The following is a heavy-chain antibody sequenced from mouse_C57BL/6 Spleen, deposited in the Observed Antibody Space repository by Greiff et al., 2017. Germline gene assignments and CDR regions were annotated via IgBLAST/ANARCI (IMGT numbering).Heavy chain of an antibody. CDR3: TKERGEEGYAMDY. V-gene: IGHV1-5*01. J-gene: IGHJ4*01. Sequence: VQLQQSGTVLARPGASVKMSCKTSGYTFTSYWMHWVKQRPGQGLEWIGAIYPGNSDTSYNQKFKGKAKLTAVTSASTAYMELSSLTNEDSAVYYGTKERGEEGYAMDYWGQGTSVTVSS. CDR1: GYTFTSYW. CDR2: IYPGNSDT.